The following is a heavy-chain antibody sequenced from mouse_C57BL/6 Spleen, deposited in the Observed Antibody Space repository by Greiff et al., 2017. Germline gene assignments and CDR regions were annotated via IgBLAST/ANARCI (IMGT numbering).Heavy chain of an antibody. CDR1: GFTFSNYW. CDR3: TDNGPLWYFDV. Sequence: EVMLVESGGGLVQPGGSMKLSCVASGFTFSNYWMNWVRQSPEKGLEWVAQIRLKSDDYATNYAESVKGRFTISRDDSKSSVYLQMNNLRAEDTGIYYCTDNGPLWYFDVWGTGTTVTVAS. CDR2: IRLKSDDYAT. J-gene: IGHJ1*03. V-gene: IGHV6-3*01.